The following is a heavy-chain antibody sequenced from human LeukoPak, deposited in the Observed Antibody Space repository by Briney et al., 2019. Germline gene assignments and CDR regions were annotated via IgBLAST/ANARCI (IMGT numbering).Heavy chain of an antibody. CDR2: IGPTGSDR. D-gene: IGHD3-22*01. CDR1: GGRFDDHA. CDR3: ARGAEYYYDSSGYYYRWGFDY. Sequence: PGGSLRLSCAASGGRFDDHAMSWGRQAPGKGLEWVASIGPTGSDRYYADSIKGRFTISRDNANNFLYLQMNSLRAEDTAVYYCARGAEYYYDSSGYYYRWGFDYWGQGPLVTVSS. V-gene: IGHV3-21*06. J-gene: IGHJ4*02.